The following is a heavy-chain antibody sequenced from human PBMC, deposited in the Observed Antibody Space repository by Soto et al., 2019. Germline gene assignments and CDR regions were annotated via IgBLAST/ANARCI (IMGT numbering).Heavy chain of an antibody. V-gene: IGHV1-2*04. J-gene: IGHJ1*01. CDR2: INPNSGGT. Sequence: GASVKVSCKASGYTFTGYYMHWVRQAPGQGLERMGWINPNSGGTNYAQKFQGWVTMTRDTSISTAYMELSRLRSDDTAVYYCARGGFLEWLFQTSAEYFQHWGQGTLVTVSS. CDR3: ARGGFLEWLFQTSAEYFQH. CDR1: GYTFTGYY. D-gene: IGHD3-3*01.